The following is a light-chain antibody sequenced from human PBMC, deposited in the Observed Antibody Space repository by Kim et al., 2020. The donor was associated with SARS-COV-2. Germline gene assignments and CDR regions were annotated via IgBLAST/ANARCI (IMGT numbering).Light chain of an antibody. CDR2: TAS. CDR1: QSISTW. V-gene: IGKV1-5*03. Sequence: DIQMTQSPSTLSASVGDRVTISCRASQSISTWLAWYQQKPGKPPKLLIHTASTLESGVPSRFSGSGSGTEFTLTISSLQPDDFAIYYCQQYNSYPWTFGQGTKVDIK. CDR3: QQYNSYPWT. J-gene: IGKJ1*01.